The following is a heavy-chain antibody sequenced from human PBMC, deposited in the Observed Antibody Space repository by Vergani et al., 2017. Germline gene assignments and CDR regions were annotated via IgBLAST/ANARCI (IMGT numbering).Heavy chain of an antibody. Sequence: QVQLVQSGAEVKKPGASVKVSCKASGYTFSAYYMHWVRQAPGQGLEWMGWINPNSGGTNYAQKFRGRVTMTRDTSINTVYMELTKLRSDDTAMYFCARDGVSGGALDIWGRGTLVTVSS. CDR3: ARDGVSGGALDI. V-gene: IGHV1-2*02. D-gene: IGHD3-16*01. CDR2: INPNSGGT. CDR1: GYTFSAYY. J-gene: IGHJ3*02.